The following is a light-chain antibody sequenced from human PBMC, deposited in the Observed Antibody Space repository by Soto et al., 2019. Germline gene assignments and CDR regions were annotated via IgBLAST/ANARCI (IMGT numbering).Light chain of an antibody. CDR3: QQANAFPIT. J-gene: IGKJ5*01. V-gene: IGKV1-12*01. CDR2: TTS. CDR1: QHINRW. Sequence: DIQMTQSPSFMSASVGDRVTVTCRASQHINRWLAWYQQKPGEAPKLLIYTTSTLASGVPSRFSGSGSGTEFTLTISSLQPEDFATYYCQQANAFPITFGQGTRLEIK.